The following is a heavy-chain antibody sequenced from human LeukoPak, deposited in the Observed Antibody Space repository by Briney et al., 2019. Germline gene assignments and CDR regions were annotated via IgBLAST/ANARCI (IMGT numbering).Heavy chain of an antibody. CDR2: IYYSGST. V-gene: IGHV4-59*01. CDR1: GCSISSYY. D-gene: IGHD6-13*01. J-gene: IGHJ4*02. CDR3: ARVSSSWYYFDY. Sequence: PSETLSLTCTVSGCSISSYYWTWIRQPPGKGLEWIGYIYYSGSTNYNPSLKSRVTILVDTSKNQISLKQSSVTAADTAVYYCARVSSSWYYFDYWGQGTLVTVSS.